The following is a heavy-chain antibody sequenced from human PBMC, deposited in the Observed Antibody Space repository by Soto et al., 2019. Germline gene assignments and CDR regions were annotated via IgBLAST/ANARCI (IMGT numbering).Heavy chain of an antibody. J-gene: IGHJ6*02. V-gene: IGHV3-21*01. D-gene: IGHD6-19*01. CDR3: AREGSLAVALGGYYYYGMDV. CDR1: VFPFSSHS. Sequence: WGSLRLSCAAPVFPFSSHSMNWVRQAPGKRLHRVSSISRSSSYIYYADSVKGRFTISRDNAKNSLYLQMNSLRAEDTAVYYCAREGSLAVALGGYYYYGMDVWGQGTTVTVSS. CDR2: ISRSSSYI.